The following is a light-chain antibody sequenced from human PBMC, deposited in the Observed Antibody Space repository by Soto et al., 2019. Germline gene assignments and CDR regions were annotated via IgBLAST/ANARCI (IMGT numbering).Light chain of an antibody. CDR2: AAS. Sequence: DIQVTQHPSSLSASAGDRVTITCRASHGIKNYLAWYQQKPGETPKLLIYAASTLESGIPPRFSGSGSGTDFTLTINNLQPEDVATYYCQRYYNAPFTFGGGTKVEIK. J-gene: IGKJ4*01. CDR1: HGIKNY. CDR3: QRYYNAPFT. V-gene: IGKV1-27*01.